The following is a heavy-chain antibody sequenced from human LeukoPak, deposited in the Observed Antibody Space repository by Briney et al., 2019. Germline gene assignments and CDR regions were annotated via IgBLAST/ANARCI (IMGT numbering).Heavy chain of an antibody. D-gene: IGHD2-15*01. J-gene: IGHJ4*02. CDR2: ISGSGGST. V-gene: IGHV3-23*01. Sequence: GGSLRLSCAASGFTFSSYAMSWVRQAPGKGLEWVSAISGSGGSTYYADSVKGRFTISRDNSKNTLYLQMNSLRAEDTAVYYCAKDRGDCSGGSCYGFDYWGQGTLVTVSS. CDR1: GFTFSSYA. CDR3: AKDRGDCSGGSCYGFDY.